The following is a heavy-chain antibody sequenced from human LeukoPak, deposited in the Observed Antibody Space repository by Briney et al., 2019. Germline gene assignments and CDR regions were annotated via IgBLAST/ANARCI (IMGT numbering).Heavy chain of an antibody. D-gene: IGHD1-14*01. CDR2: INHSGST. V-gene: IGHV4-34*01. J-gene: IGHJ4*02. CDR3: ARRDYRKRMDY. CDR1: GGSFSGYY. Sequence: SETLSPTCAVYGGSFSGYYWSWIRQPPGKGLEWIGEINHSGSTNYNSSLKSRVTISVDTSKNQFSLKLSSVTAADTAVYYCARRDYRKRMDYWGQGTLVTVSS.